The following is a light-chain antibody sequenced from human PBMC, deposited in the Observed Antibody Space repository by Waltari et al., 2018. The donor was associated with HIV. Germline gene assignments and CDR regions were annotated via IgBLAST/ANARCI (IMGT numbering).Light chain of an antibody. CDR2: DVS. Sequence: QSALTQPRSVSGSPGQSVTISCTGTSSDVGVYNYVSWYQQHPGKAPKLMIYDVSKRPSGVPDRFSGSKSGNTASLTISGLQAEDEADYYCCSYAGSYTFGVFGTGTKVTVL. V-gene: IGLV2-11*01. CDR3: CSYAGSYTFGV. J-gene: IGLJ1*01. CDR1: SSDVGVYNY.